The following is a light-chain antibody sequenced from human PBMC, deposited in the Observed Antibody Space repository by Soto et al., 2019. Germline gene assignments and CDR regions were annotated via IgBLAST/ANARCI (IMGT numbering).Light chain of an antibody. CDR1: SSDVGGYNF. V-gene: IGLV2-14*01. Sequence: QFGLTQPASASRTPEKTITLSSPGKSSDVGGYNFVSWYQQHPDKAPKLMIYDVTNRPSGVSNRFSGSKSGNTASLTISGLQAEDEADYYCSSYTSISTYVFGTGTKVTVL. CDR3: SSYTSISTYV. CDR2: DVT. J-gene: IGLJ1*01.